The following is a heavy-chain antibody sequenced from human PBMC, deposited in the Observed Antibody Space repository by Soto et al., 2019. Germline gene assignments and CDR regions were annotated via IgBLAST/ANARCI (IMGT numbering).Heavy chain of an antibody. D-gene: IGHD3-16*01. J-gene: IGHJ4*02. CDR1: GFTFNRYW. CDR2: INQDGSEK. CDR3: AREFWGSVRNDY. Sequence: EVQLVESGGGLVQPGGSLRLSCAASGFTFNRYWMTWVRQAPGKGLEWVANINQDGSEKSCVDSVKGRFTISRDNAKNSLYLQMNSLRAEDTAVYYCAREFWGSVRNDYWGQGTLVTVSS. V-gene: IGHV3-7*01.